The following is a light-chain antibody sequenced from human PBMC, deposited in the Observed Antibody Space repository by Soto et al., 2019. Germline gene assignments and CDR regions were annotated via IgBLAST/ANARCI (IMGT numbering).Light chain of an antibody. CDR3: CSYAGSYTPHVV. CDR2: DVS. V-gene: IGLV2-11*01. J-gene: IGLJ2*01. CDR1: SSDVGGYNY. Sequence: QSALTQPHSVSGSPGQSVTISCTGTSSDVGGYNYVSWYQQHPGKAPKLMIYDVSKRPSGVPDRFSGSKSGNTASLTISGLQAEDEADYYCCSYAGSYTPHVVFGGGTKVTVL.